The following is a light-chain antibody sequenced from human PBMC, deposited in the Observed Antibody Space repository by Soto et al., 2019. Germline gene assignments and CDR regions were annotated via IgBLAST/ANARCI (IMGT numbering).Light chain of an antibody. CDR2: GAS. CDR3: QQYGSSAPIT. CDR1: QSVSSSY. V-gene: IGKV3-20*01. J-gene: IGKJ5*01. Sequence: ELLLTQSPGTLSLSPGESATLSCRDSQSVSSSYLVWHQQKPGQAPRLLIYGASIRATGIPDTFSGSGSETDFTLTISRLEPEDFALYYCQQYGSSAPITCGQGTRLEIK.